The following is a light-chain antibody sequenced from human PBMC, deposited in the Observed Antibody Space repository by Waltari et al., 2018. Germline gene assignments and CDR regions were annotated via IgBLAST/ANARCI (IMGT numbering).Light chain of an antibody. J-gene: IGLJ2*01. Sequence: QSALTQPPSASGSPGQSFTISCTGSSSDVGGYNYVSWSQQHPGKASKLMISEVSERPSGVPDLFSGSKSGNTAALTVSGLQAEDEADDYCISYAGTNKWVFGGGTKLTVL. CDR2: EVS. CDR1: SSDVGGYNY. CDR3: ISYAGTNKWV. V-gene: IGLV2-8*01.